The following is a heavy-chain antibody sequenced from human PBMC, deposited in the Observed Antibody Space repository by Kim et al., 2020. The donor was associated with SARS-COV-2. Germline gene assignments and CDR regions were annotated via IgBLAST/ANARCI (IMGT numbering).Heavy chain of an antibody. CDR2: IYPDDSDT. V-gene: IGHV5-51*01. Sequence: GESLKISCQVSGYTFSSYWIGWVRQMPGKGLEWMGFIYPDDSDTRYSPSFGGQVTFSVDKSISTAYLEWSSLKVSDTGMYYCARLYYGSGTSDYWGQGTLVTVSS. J-gene: IGHJ4*02. CDR3: ARLYYGSGTSDY. D-gene: IGHD3-10*01. CDR1: GYTFSSYW.